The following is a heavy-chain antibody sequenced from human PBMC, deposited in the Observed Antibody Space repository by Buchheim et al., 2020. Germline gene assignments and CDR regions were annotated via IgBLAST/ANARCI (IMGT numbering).Heavy chain of an antibody. Sequence: QVQLQQWGAGLLKPSETLSLTCAVYGGSFSSGGYYWSWIRQHPGKGLEWIGYIYYSGSTYYNPSLKSRVTISVDTSQTQFSLKLSSVTAADTAVYYCARQITMVRGLTDQDYHYMDVWGKGTT. CDR2: IYYSGST. J-gene: IGHJ6*03. D-gene: IGHD3-10*01. CDR3: ARQITMVRGLTDQDYHYMDV. V-gene: IGHV4-31*11. CDR1: GGSFSSGGYY.